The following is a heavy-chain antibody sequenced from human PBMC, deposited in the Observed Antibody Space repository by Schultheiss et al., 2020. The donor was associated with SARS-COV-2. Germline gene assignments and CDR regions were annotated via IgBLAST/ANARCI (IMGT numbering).Heavy chain of an antibody. CDR2: INHSVST. CDR3: ARDLDCSSTSCYGGFDY. CDR1: GGSFRGYY. J-gene: IGHJ4*02. D-gene: IGHD2-2*01. V-gene: IGHV4-34*01. Sequence: SETLSLTCAVYGGSFRGYYWSWIRQPPGKGLEWIGEINHSVSTNYNPSLKSRVTISVDTSKNQFSLKLSSVTAADTAVYYCARDLDCSSTSCYGGFDYWGQGTLVTVSS.